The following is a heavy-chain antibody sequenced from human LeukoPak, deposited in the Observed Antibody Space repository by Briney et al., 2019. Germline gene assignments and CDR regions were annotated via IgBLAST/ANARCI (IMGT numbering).Heavy chain of an antibody. Sequence: SETLSLTCTVSGGSISSYYWSWIRQPAGKGLEWIGRIYTSGSTNYNPSLKSRVTMSVDTSKNQFSLNLNSVTAADTAVYYCLYGGNSGDWVYWGQGTLVTVSS. CDR3: LYGGNSGDWVY. J-gene: IGHJ4*02. CDR1: GGSISSYY. CDR2: IYTSGST. V-gene: IGHV4-4*07. D-gene: IGHD4-23*01.